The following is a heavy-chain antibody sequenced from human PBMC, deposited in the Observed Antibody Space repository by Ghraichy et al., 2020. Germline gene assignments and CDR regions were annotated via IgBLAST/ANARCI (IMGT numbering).Heavy chain of an antibody. CDR2: IYYSGST. V-gene: IGHV4-59*01. Sequence: SETLSLTCTVSGGSISSYYWSWIRQPPGKGLEWIAYIYYSGSTNYTPSLKSRVTITVDTSKNQFSLKLSSVTAADTAVYYCASSGYHDAFDIWGQGTMVTVSS. CDR3: ASSGYHDAFDI. CDR1: GGSISSYY. D-gene: IGHD3-22*01. J-gene: IGHJ3*02.